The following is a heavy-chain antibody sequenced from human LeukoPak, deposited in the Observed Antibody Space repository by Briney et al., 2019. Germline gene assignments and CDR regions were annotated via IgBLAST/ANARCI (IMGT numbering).Heavy chain of an antibody. CDR3: ASTPIGSGSYYNEDY. CDR1: GGSISSYY. J-gene: IGHJ4*02. D-gene: IGHD3-10*01. V-gene: IGHV4-59*08. CDR2: IYYSGST. Sequence: LETLSLTCTVSGGSISSYYWSWVRQPPGKGLEWIGYIYYSGSTNYNPSLKSRVTISVDTSKNQFSLKLSSVTAADTAVYYCASTPIGSGSYYNEDYWGQGTLVTVSS.